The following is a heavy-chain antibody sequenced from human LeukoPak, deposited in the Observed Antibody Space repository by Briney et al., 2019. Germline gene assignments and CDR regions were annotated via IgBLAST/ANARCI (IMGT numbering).Heavy chain of an antibody. J-gene: IGHJ6*03. CDR1: GVSISSYY. CDR2: IYTSGST. D-gene: IGHD6-13*01. Sequence: SETLSLTCTVSGVSISSYYWSWIRQPAGKGLEWIGRIYTSGSTNYNPSLKSRVTMSVDTSKNHFSLKLSSVTAADTAVYYCASQYSSSWSYMDVWGKGTTVTVSS. V-gene: IGHV4-4*07. CDR3: ASQYSSSWSYMDV.